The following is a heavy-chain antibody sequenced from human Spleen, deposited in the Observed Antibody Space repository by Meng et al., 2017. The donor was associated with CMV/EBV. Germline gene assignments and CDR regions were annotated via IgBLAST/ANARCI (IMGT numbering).Heavy chain of an antibody. J-gene: IGHJ4*02. CDR3: ARAGPARNVDTAMVNY. D-gene: IGHD5-18*01. CDR1: GFTFSSYG. V-gene: IGHV3-30*02. Sequence: QVQLVESGGGVVQPGGSLRLSCAASGFTFSSYGMHWVRQAPGKGLEWVAFIRYDGSNKYYADSVKGRFTISRDNSKNTLYLQMNSLRAEDTAVYYCARAGPARNVDTAMVNYWGQGTLVTVSS. CDR2: IRYDGSNK.